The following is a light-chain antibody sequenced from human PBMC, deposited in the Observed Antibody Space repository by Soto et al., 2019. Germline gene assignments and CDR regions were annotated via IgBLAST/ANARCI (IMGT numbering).Light chain of an antibody. Sequence: QSALTQPPSASGSPGQSVTISCTGTSSDVGGYNYVSWYQHHPGKAPKLIIYEVIRRPSGISNRFSGSKSGNTASLTISTLQAEDEAEYYCSSYTTSSTVVFGGGTKLTVL. V-gene: IGLV2-14*01. CDR1: SSDVGGYNY. CDR3: SSYTTSSTVV. J-gene: IGLJ3*02. CDR2: EVI.